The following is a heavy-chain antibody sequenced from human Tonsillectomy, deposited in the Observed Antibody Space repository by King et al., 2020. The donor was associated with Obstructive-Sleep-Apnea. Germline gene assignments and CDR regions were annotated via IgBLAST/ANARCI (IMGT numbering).Heavy chain of an antibody. Sequence: VQLQESGPGLVKPSETLSLTCTVSGGSISSYYWSWIRQPPGKGLEWIGYMYYSGSTNYNPSLKSRVTMSVDTSKNQFSLNLSSGTAADTAVYYCARQVWGSGWYEDDYWGQGTLVTVSS. J-gene: IGHJ4*02. CDR2: MYYSGST. CDR1: GGSISSYY. D-gene: IGHD6-19*01. CDR3: ARQVWGSGWYEDDY. V-gene: IGHV4-59*08.